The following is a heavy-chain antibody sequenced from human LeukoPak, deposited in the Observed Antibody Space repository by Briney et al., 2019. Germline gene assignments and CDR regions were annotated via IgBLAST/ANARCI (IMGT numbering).Heavy chain of an antibody. CDR3: AKDTLIVVVPAPDY. CDR2: ISDSGGST. V-gene: IGHV3-23*01. J-gene: IGHJ4*02. D-gene: IGHD2-2*01. CDR1: GFTFSSYA. Sequence: GGSLRLSCAASGFTFSSYAMSWVRQAPGKGLEWVSAISDSGGSTYYADSVKGRFTISRDNSKNTLYLQMNSLRAEDTAVYYCAKDTLIVVVPAPDYWGQGTLVTVSS.